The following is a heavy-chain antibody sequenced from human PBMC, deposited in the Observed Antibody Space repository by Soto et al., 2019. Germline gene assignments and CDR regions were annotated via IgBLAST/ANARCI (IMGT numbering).Heavy chain of an antibody. Sequence: SETLSLTCAVSGGSISSGGYSWSWIRQPPGKGLEWIGYIYHSGSTYYNPSLKSRVTISVDRSKNQFSLKLSSVTAADTAVYYCARGNFWSGGNFDYWGQGTLVTVSS. V-gene: IGHV4-30-2*01. D-gene: IGHD3-3*01. CDR1: GGSISSGGYS. CDR2: IYHSGST. CDR3: ARGNFWSGGNFDY. J-gene: IGHJ4*02.